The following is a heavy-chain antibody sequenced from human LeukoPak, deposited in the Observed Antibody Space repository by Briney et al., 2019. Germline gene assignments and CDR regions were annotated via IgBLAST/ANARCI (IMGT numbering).Heavy chain of an antibody. CDR2: MYHTGST. V-gene: IGHV4-38-2*02. D-gene: IGHD3-10*01. J-gene: IGHJ6*03. CDR3: ARAVGSGSFQTYYYYMDV. Sequence: ASETLSLTCTVSGYSMSSGYYWGWIRQPPERGLEWIGSMYHTGSTYYNPSLKSRVTMSVDTSRNQFSLKLSSVTAADTAVYYCARAVGSGSFQTYYYYMDVWGKGTTVTISS. CDR1: GYSMSSGYY.